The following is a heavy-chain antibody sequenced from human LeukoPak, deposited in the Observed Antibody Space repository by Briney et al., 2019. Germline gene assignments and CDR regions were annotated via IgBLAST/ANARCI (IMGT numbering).Heavy chain of an antibody. CDR3: ARDLAYFDTSGYYY. V-gene: IGHV1-2*02. CDR2: INPNSGGT. J-gene: IGHJ4*02. Sequence: ASVKVPCKASGYTFTGYYMHWVRQAPGQGLEWMGWINPNSGGTNYAQKFQGRVTMTRDTSISTAYMELSRLRSDDTAVYYCARDLAYFDTSGYYYWGQGTLVTVSS. CDR1: GYTFTGYY. D-gene: IGHD3-22*01.